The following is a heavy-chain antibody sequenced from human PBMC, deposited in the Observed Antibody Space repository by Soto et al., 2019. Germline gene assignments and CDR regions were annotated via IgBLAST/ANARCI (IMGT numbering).Heavy chain of an antibody. V-gene: IGHV1-69*12. CDR2: IIPIFGTA. CDR3: ARVEGDCSGGSCYTFDY. J-gene: IGHJ4*02. Sequence: QVQLVQSGAEVKKPGSSVKVSCKASGGTFSSYAISWVRQAPGQGLEWMGGIIPIFGTASYAQKFQGRVTITADESTSTAYMELSSLRSEDTAVYYCARVEGDCSGGSCYTFDYWGQGTLVTVSS. CDR1: GGTFSSYA. D-gene: IGHD2-15*01.